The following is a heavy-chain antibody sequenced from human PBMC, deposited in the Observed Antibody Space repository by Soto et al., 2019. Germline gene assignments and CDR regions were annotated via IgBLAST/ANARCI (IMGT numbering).Heavy chain of an antibody. CDR2: IYHSGST. D-gene: IGHD5-18*01. Sequence: QVQLQESGPGLVKPSGTLSLTCAVSGGSISSSNWWSWVRQPPGKGLEWIGEIYHSGSTNYNPSLQSRVTISVDTSKDQFSLKLSSVPAADRAVYYCASGGYSYGPLHSYYGMDVWGQGTTVTVSS. J-gene: IGHJ6*02. CDR1: GGSISSSNW. V-gene: IGHV4-4*02. CDR3: ASGGYSYGPLHSYYGMDV.